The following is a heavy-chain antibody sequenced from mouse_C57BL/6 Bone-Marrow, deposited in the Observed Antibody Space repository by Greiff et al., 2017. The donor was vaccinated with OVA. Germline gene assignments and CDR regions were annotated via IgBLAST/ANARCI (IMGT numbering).Heavy chain of an antibody. CDR2: ISSGGDYI. Sequence: EVMLVESGEGLVKPGGSLKLSCAASGFTFSSYAMSWVRQTPEKRLEWVAYISSGGDYIYYADTVTGRFTISRDNARNTLYLQMNSLKSEDTAIYYCTRLLDAMDYWGQGTSVTVSS. D-gene: IGHD2-1*01. CDR1: GFTFSSYA. J-gene: IGHJ4*01. CDR3: TRLLDAMDY. V-gene: IGHV5-9-1*02.